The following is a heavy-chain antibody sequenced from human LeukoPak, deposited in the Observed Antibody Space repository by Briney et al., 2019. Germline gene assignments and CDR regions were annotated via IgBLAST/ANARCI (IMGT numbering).Heavy chain of an antibody. CDR3: AMDESISSWLYY. CDR1: GYTFTSYG. V-gene: IGHV1-18*01. D-gene: IGHD6-13*01. CDR2: INAYNGNT. J-gene: IGHJ4*02. Sequence: ASVKVSCKASGYTFTSYGISWVRQAPGQGLEWMGWINAYNGNTNYAQKLQGRVTMTTDTSTSTAYMELTSLRSDNTAVYYCAMDESISSWLYYWGQGTLVTVSS.